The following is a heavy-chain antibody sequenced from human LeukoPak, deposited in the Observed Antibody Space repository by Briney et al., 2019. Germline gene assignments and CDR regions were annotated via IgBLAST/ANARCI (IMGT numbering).Heavy chain of an antibody. J-gene: IGHJ6*02. D-gene: IGHD2-21*02. CDR2: ISSSSYSI. Sequence: GGSLRLSCAASGFTFSDYNMNWVRQAPGKGLEWVSSISSSSYSIYYADSVKGRFTISRDKSKNTLYLQMNSLRAEDTAVYYCGSSTVHYYNYGMDVWGQGATVTVSS. V-gene: IGHV3-21*04. CDR1: GFTFSDYN. CDR3: GSSTVHYYNYGMDV.